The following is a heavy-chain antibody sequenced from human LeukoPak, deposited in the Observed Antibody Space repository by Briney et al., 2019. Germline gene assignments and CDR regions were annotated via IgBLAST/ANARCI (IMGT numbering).Heavy chain of an antibody. CDR3: AKDYRGGWSGYFDY. V-gene: IGHV3-33*06. D-gene: IGHD6-19*01. Sequence: RGTLRLSCAASGFTFSSYGMYWVRQAPGKGLEWVGVIWHDGSAEFYADSVKGRFSISRDDSKNTFYLQMDSLRVEDTALYYCAKDYRGGWSGYFDYWGQGTLVTVS. CDR2: IWHDGSAE. J-gene: IGHJ4*02. CDR1: GFTFSSYG.